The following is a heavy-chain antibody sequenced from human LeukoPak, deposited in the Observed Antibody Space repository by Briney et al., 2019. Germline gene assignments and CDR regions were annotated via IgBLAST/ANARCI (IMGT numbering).Heavy chain of an antibody. D-gene: IGHD6-13*01. CDR1: GGSVSSSSYY. CDR3: ARQQLAIFDY. J-gene: IGHJ4*02. Sequence: SETLSLTCTVSGGSVSSSSYYWGWIRQPPGKGLEWIGSIYYSGSTYYNPSLKSRVTISVDTSKNQFSLKLSSVTAADTAVYYCARQQLAIFDYWGQGTLVTVSS. CDR2: IYYSGST. V-gene: IGHV4-39*01.